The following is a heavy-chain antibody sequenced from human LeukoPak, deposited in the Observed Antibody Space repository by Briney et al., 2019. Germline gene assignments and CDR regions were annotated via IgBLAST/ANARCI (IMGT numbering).Heavy chain of an antibody. Sequence: SETRSLTCTVSGGSISSSSYYWGWIRQPPGKGLEWIGSIYYSGSTYYNPSLKSRVTISVDTSKNQFSLKLSSVTAADTAVYYCARRGLPFDYWGQGTLVTVSS. CDR1: GGSISSSSYY. V-gene: IGHV4-39*01. CDR2: IYYSGST. CDR3: ARRGLPFDY. J-gene: IGHJ4*02. D-gene: IGHD5-18*01.